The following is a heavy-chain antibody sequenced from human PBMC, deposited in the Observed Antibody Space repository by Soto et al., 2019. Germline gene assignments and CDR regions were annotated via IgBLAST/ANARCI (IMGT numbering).Heavy chain of an antibody. V-gene: IGHV1-2*02. CDR3: ARRRGGIAAAIYGMDV. Sequence: AASVKVSCKASGYTLTGYYMHWVRQAPGQGLEWMGWINPNSGGTNYAQKFQGRVTMTRDTSISTAYMELSRLRSDDTAVYYCARRRGGIAAAIYGMDVWGQGTTVTVSS. CDR2: INPNSGGT. CDR1: GYTLTGYY. J-gene: IGHJ6*02. D-gene: IGHD6-13*01.